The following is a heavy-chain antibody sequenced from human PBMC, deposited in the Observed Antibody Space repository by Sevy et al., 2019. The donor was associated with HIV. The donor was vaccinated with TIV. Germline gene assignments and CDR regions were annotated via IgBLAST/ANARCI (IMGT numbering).Heavy chain of an antibody. Sequence: ASVKVSCKASGGTFSSYAISWVRQAPGQGLEWMGGIIPIFGTANYAQKFQGRVTITADESTSTAYMELSRLRSEDTAVYYCARNFNYYGSGSYYRNWFDPWGQGTLVTVSS. V-gene: IGHV1-69*13. CDR1: GGTFSSYA. CDR2: IIPIFGTA. J-gene: IGHJ5*02. CDR3: ARNFNYYGSGSYYRNWFDP. D-gene: IGHD3-10*01.